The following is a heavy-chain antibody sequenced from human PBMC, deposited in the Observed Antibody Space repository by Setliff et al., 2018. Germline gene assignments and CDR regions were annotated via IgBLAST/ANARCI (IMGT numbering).Heavy chain of an antibody. V-gene: IGHV3-23*01. CDR3: AKMFGDYSSRWYGVGEDY. D-gene: IGHD6-13*01. J-gene: IGHJ4*02. Sequence: GESLKISCVGSGIYFSSRAMSWVRQTPGKGLEWLSATDATGAKTFYADSVRGRFTISRDNSKNTLYLQMDSLRAEDTAVYYCAKMFGDYSSRWYGVGEDYWGQGTLVTVSS. CDR1: GIYFSSRA. CDR2: TDATGAKT.